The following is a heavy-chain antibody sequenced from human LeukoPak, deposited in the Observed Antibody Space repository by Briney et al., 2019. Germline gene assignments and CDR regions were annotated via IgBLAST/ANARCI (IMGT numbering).Heavy chain of an antibody. CDR2: IIPIFVTA. V-gene: IGHV1-69*05. Sequence: ASVKVSSKASVYTFTSYGISWVRQAPGQGLEWMGGIIPIFVTANHAQKFQGRVTITTDESTSTASMELSSLRSEDTAVYYCARAVRDGYKPYNWFDPWGQGTLVTVSS. J-gene: IGHJ5*02. CDR1: VYTFTSYG. CDR3: ARAVRDGYKPYNWFDP. D-gene: IGHD5-24*01.